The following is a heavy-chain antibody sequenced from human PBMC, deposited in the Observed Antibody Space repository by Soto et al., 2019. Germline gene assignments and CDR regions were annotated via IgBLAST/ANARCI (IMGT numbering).Heavy chain of an antibody. D-gene: IGHD7-27*01. Sequence: QVQLQESGPRLVSPSQTLSLTCTVSGGSISSAAYCWSWIHQSPDKGLEWIGHIYDGGTTYSSPSLKGRVTISADTSETQFSLKLNSVSAADTAVYYCARGPSGDKVDYWGQGIQVTVSS. J-gene: IGHJ4*02. CDR2: IYDGGTT. CDR1: GGSISSAAYC. V-gene: IGHV4-30-4*01. CDR3: ARGPSGDKVDY.